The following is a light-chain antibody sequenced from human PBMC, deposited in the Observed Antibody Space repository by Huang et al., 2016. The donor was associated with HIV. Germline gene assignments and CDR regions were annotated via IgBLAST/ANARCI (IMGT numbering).Light chain of an antibody. CDR2: AAS. CDR3: QQYNTWPPWA. Sequence: EVLMTQSPDILSVSPGDRATFSCRASQNVGSNLAWYQQRPDQAPRLLIYAASTRATGVPARFSGGGSGTEFTLTISRLQSEDFATYYRQQYNTWPPWAFGQGTTVEI. J-gene: IGKJ1*01. V-gene: IGKV3-15*01. CDR1: QNVGSN.